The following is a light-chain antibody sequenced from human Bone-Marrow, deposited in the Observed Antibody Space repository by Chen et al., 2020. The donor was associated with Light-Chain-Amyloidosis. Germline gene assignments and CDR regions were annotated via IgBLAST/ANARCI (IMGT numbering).Light chain of an antibody. V-gene: IGLV1-40*01. CDR1: SSNIGADYD. Sequence: QSVLTQPPSVSGAPGQRVTIPCPGSSSNIGADYDVHWYQQLPGAAPKLLIFRNTNRPSGGPDRFSGFKSGTSASLVITGLQAEDEAYYYCQSYDSSLSAWVFGGGTKLTVL. CDR3: QSYDSSLSAWV. J-gene: IGLJ3*02. CDR2: RNT.